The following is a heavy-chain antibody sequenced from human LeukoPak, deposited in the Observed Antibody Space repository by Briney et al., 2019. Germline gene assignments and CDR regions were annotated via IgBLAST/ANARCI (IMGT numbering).Heavy chain of an antibody. V-gene: IGHV3-7*01. CDR3: ASPEWLPDSIDI. J-gene: IGHJ3*02. CDR1: RFTFSSFW. CDR2: INEDGSEK. D-gene: IGHD3-3*01. Sequence: GGSLRLSCAPSRFTFSSFWMTWVRQAPGKGLEWVANINEDGSEKYYVDSVKGRFTISRDNAKNSLYLQMNSLRAEDTAIYYCASPEWLPDSIDIWGQGTMVTVSS.